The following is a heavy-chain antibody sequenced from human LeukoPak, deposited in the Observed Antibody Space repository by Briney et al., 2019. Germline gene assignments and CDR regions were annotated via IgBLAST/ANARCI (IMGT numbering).Heavy chain of an antibody. D-gene: IGHD1-26*01. J-gene: IGHJ1*01. Sequence: PSETLSLTCTVSGGSISSSSYYWGWIRQPPGKGLEWIGSIYYSGSTYYNPSLKSRVTISVDTSKNQFSLKLSSVTAADTAVYYCASLLALGRVGATIGYFQHWGQGTLVTVSS. CDR1: GGSISSSSYY. CDR2: IYYSGST. V-gene: IGHV4-39*01. CDR3: ASLLALGRVGATIGYFQH.